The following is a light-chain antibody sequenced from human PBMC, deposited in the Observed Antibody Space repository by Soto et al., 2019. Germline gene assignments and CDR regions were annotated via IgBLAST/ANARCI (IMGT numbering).Light chain of an antibody. Sequence: DIQMTQSPSSLSASVGDRVTVTCRASQSISSYLNWYQQKPGKAPKLLIYATSALQSGAPSRFSGSGSGTDFTLTISSLQPEDFATYYCQQRVTVGQGTKVDIK. V-gene: IGKV1-39*01. CDR1: QSISSY. CDR3: QQRVT. J-gene: IGKJ1*01. CDR2: ATS.